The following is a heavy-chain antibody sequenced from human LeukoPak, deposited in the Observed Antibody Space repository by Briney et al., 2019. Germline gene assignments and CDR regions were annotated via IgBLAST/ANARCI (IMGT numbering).Heavy chain of an antibody. CDR1: GFTFSNYG. CDR3: TKDRDSSGYFHFDY. Sequence: GGSLRLSCAASGFTFSNYGMHWVRQAPGKGLEWVAVIWYDGSNKYYADSVKGRFTISRDNSKNTLYLQMNSLRAEDTAVYYCTKDRDSSGYFHFDYWGQGTLVTVSS. V-gene: IGHV3-33*06. J-gene: IGHJ4*02. D-gene: IGHD3-22*01. CDR2: IWYDGSNK.